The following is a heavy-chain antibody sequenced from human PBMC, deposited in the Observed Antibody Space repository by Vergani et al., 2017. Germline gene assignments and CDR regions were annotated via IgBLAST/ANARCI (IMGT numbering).Heavy chain of an antibody. J-gene: IGHJ2*01. CDR1: GFTVSSNY. Sequence: VQLVESGGGVVQPGRSLSLSCAASGFTVSSNYMSWVRQAPGKGLAWVSVIYSGGSTYYADSVKGRFTISRDNSKNTLYLQMNSLKAEDTAVYYCARDTRGYSYGYTDHLTQFRNWYFDLWGRGTLVTVSS. V-gene: IGHV3-66*01. D-gene: IGHD5-18*01. CDR3: ARDTRGYSYGYTDHLTQFRNWYFDL. CDR2: IYSGGST.